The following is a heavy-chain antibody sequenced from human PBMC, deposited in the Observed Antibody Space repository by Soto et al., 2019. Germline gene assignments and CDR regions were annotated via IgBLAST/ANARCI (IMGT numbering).Heavy chain of an antibody. CDR3: ARALPVAKGGFDH. CDR2: IYTAGGT. V-gene: IGHV3-53*02. Sequence: EVQLVETGGGLIQPGGSLRLSCAASGFTVSNTYMTWVRQPPGQGLECVSVIYTAGGTNYADSVKGRFIISRDTSKNTLYLQMNSLRAEDTAVYYCARALPVAKGGFDHWGQGTLVTVSS. D-gene: IGHD2-2*01. J-gene: IGHJ5*02. CDR1: GFTVSNTY.